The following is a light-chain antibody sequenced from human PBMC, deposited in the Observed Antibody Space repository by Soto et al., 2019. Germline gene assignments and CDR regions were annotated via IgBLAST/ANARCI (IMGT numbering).Light chain of an antibody. V-gene: IGKV1D-12*01. CDR2: AAY. Sequence: DIQITQPPSAVSASLFARVTTTLRASQGISSWLAWYQQKPGKAHKLLIYAAYSLQSGVPSRFSCSGSGTDFTITISSLQPEDFATYYCQQPNSFPITFSQGTRLEIK. CDR3: QQPNSFPIT. CDR1: QGISSW. J-gene: IGKJ5*01.